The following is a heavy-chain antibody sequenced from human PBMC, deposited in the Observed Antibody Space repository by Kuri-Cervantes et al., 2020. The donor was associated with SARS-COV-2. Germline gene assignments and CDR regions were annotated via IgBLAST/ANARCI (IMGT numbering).Heavy chain of an antibody. CDR2: ISGSSSYI. D-gene: IGHD5-18*01. CDR1: GFTFSDYD. J-gene: IGHJ3*02. Sequence: GGSLRLSCAASGFTFSDYDMNWVRQAPGKGLEWVSSISGSSSYIYYTDSVKGRFTISRDNAKNSLYLQMNSLRAEDTAVYYCARGYSYGYAVLDAFDIWGQGTMVTVSS. CDR3: ARGYSYGYAVLDAFDI. V-gene: IGHV3-21*01.